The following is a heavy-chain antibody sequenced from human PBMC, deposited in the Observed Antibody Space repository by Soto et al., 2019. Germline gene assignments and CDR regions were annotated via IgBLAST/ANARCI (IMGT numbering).Heavy chain of an antibody. J-gene: IGHJ4*02. CDR2: VNTGNGNT. Sequence: ASVKVSCKASGYTFTTYGMHWVRQAPGQRLEWMGWVNTGNGNTAYSQKFQGRVTITRDTSSSTGYMEVSSLSYEDMAVYYCAVCMASGEFDYWGQGTLVTVSS. CDR3: AVCMASGEFDY. D-gene: IGHD2-8*01. V-gene: IGHV1-3*04. CDR1: GYTFTTYG.